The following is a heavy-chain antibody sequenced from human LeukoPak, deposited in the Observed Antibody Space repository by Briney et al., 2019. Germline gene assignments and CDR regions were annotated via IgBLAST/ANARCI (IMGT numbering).Heavy chain of an antibody. CDR3: ARQGDIQLWSRYYYYYGMDV. J-gene: IGHJ6*02. D-gene: IGHD5-18*01. CDR2: IYSGGST. CDR1: GFTFSSNY. V-gene: IGHV3-53*01. Sequence: GGSLRLSCAASGFTFSSNYMSWVRQAPGKGLEWVSVIYSGGSTYYADSVKGRFTISRDNSKNTLYLQMNSLRAEDTAVYYCARQGDIQLWSRYYYYYGMDVWGQGTTVTVSS.